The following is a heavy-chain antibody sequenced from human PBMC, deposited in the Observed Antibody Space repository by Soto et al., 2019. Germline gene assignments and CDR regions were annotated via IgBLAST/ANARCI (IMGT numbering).Heavy chain of an antibody. CDR3: ASMVYCISTSCPTGADY. CDR1: GGSISSSSYY. D-gene: IGHD2-2*01. J-gene: IGHJ4*02. CDR2: IYYSGST. V-gene: IGHV4-39*01. Sequence: SETLSLTCPVSGGSISSSSYYWGWIRQPPGKGLEWIGSIYYSGSTYYNPSLKSRVTISVDTSKNQFSLKLSSVTAADTVVYYCASMVYCISTSCPTGADYWGQGTLVTVSS.